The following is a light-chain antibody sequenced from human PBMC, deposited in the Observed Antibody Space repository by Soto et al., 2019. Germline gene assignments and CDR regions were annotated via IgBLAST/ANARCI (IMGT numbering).Light chain of an antibody. Sequence: NVLTQSPGTLSLSPGERATLSCRASQSVSSSYLAWYQQKPGQAPRLLIYGASSRATGIPDRFSGSGSGTDFTLTIIRLEPEDFAVYYCQQYGSSPRTFGQGTKVDIK. J-gene: IGKJ1*01. CDR1: QSVSSSY. V-gene: IGKV3-20*01. CDR2: GAS. CDR3: QQYGSSPRT.